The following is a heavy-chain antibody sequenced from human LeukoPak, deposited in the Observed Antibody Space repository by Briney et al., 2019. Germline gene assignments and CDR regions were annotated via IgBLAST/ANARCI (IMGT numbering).Heavy chain of an antibody. V-gene: IGHV1-2*02. D-gene: IGHD1/OR15-1a*01. Sequence: ASVKVSCKASGGTFSSYAISWVRQAPGQGLEWMGWINPNSGGTNYAQKFQGRVTMTRDTSISTAYVELSRLRSDDTAVYYCARDRRNLEQDFDYWGQGTLVTVSS. J-gene: IGHJ4*02. CDR2: INPNSGGT. CDR3: ARDRRNLEQDFDY. CDR1: GGTFSSYA.